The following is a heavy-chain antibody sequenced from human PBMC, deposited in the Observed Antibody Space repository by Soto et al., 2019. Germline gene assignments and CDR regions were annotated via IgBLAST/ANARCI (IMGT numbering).Heavy chain of an antibody. D-gene: IGHD6-19*01. V-gene: IGHV4-59*01. Sequence: SETLSLTCTVSGGSISSYYWSWIRQPPGKGLEWIGYIYYSGSTNYNPSLKSRVTISVDTSKNQFSLKLSSGTAADTAVYYCARAQYSSGWYGEYYYYGMDVWGQGTTVTVSS. J-gene: IGHJ6*02. CDR1: GGSISSYY. CDR2: IYYSGST. CDR3: ARAQYSSGWYGEYYYYGMDV.